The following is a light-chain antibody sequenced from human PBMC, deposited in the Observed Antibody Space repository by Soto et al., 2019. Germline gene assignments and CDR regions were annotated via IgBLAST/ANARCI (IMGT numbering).Light chain of an antibody. CDR2: GAS. CDR3: QQFNSYPRVT. V-gene: IGKV1-9*01. J-gene: IGKJ4*01. CDR1: QGTSNY. Sequence: DVDFTQSPSFLSASVGDRVTITCLASQGTSNYLAWFQQKPGKAPKLLFYGASTLQSGVPSRFSGSGSGTEFTLTISSLQPEDFATYYGQQFNSYPRVTFGGGTRVESK.